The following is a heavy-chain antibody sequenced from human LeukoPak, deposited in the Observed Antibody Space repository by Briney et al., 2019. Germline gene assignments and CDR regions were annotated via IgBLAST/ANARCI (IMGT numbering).Heavy chain of an antibody. J-gene: IGHJ3*02. CDR1: GYTFTSYG. Sequence: ASVKVSCKASGYTFTSYGISWVRQASGQGLEWMGWISAYNGNTNYAQKLQGRVTMTTDTSTSTAYMELRSLRSDDTAVYYCARMWGAAVGTYGAFDIWGQGTMVTVSS. CDR2: ISAYNGNT. CDR3: ARMWGAAVGTYGAFDI. V-gene: IGHV1-18*01. D-gene: IGHD6-13*01.